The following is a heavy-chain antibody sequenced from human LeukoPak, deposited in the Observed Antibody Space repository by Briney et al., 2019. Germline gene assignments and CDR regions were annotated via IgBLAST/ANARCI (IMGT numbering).Heavy chain of an antibody. Sequence: GGSLRLSCAASGFSFSPTWMHWVRQAPGKGLEWVSGISWNSGSIGYADSVKGRFTISRDNAKNSLYLQMNSLRAEDTALYYCAKVPHYYGSGSYRDPAFDLWGQGTVVTVSS. V-gene: IGHV3-9*01. CDR3: AKVPHYYGSGSYRDPAFDL. CDR2: ISWNSGSI. D-gene: IGHD3-10*01. CDR1: GFSFSPTW. J-gene: IGHJ3*01.